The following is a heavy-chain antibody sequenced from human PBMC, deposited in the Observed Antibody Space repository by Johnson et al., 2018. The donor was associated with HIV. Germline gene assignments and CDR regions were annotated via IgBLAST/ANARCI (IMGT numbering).Heavy chain of an antibody. D-gene: IGHD1/OR15-1a*01. CDR3: ARGGNWNKRNALDI. V-gene: IGHV3-74*01. J-gene: IGHJ3*02. CDR1: GFTFSSYW. CDR2: ISTDGSTT. Sequence: VQLVESGGDLVQPGGSLRLSCAASGFTFSSYWIHWVRQAPGKGLVWVSRISTDGSTTYYADSVTGRFTISSDNAKNTLYLQMNSLRAEDTAVYYCARGGNWNKRNALDIWGQGTMVTVSS.